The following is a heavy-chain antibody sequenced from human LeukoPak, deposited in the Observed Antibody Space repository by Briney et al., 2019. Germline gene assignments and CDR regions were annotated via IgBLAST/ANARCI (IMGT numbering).Heavy chain of an antibody. J-gene: IGHJ6*02. CDR2: IYYSGST. Sequence: SETLSLTCSVSGGSISSYFWSWIRQPPGKGLECIGYIYYSGSTNYNPSLKSRVTISVDTSKNQFSLKLNSVTAADTAVYYCARVRCSGGSCYSPVYYYYGMDVWGQGTTVTVSS. CDR1: GGSISSYF. CDR3: ARVRCSGGSCYSPVYYYYGMDV. D-gene: IGHD2-15*01. V-gene: IGHV4-59*01.